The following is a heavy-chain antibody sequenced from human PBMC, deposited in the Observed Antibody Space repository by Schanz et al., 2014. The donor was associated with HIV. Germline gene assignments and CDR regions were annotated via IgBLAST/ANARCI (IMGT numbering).Heavy chain of an antibody. CDR3: AKVATWDYYGMDV. V-gene: IGHV3-30*18. Sequence: VQLVESGGGLVQPGRSLRLSCAASGFIFSNYGMHWVRQAPGKGLEWVAVISYDGSNKYYADSVKGRFTIARDNSKNTLYLQMNSLRAEDTAVYYCAKVATWDYYGMDVWGQGTTVTVSS. J-gene: IGHJ6*02. CDR1: GFIFSNYG. CDR2: ISYDGSNK.